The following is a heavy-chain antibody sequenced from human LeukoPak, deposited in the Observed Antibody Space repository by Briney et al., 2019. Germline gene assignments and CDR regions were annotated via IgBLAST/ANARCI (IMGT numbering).Heavy chain of an antibody. Sequence: GGSLRLFCAASGFTFSSYGLHWVRQAPGKGLEWVAVISYDRSNKYYADSVKGRFTISRDNSKNTLYLQMNSLRAEDTAVYYCAKSGVTPLTDYFDYWGQGTLVTVSS. D-gene: IGHD4-11*01. V-gene: IGHV3-30*18. J-gene: IGHJ4*02. CDR1: GFTFSSYG. CDR3: AKSGVTPLTDYFDY. CDR2: ISYDRSNK.